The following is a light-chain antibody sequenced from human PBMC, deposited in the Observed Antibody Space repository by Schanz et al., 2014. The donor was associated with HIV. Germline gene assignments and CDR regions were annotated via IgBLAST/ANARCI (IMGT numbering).Light chain of an antibody. CDR1: SSNIGRNY. J-gene: IGLJ3*02. V-gene: IGLV1-47*01. CDR3: AAWDDSLNGPV. CDR2: RNN. Sequence: QSVLTQPPSASGNPGQRVTISCSGSSSNIGRNYVYWYQQLPGTAPKLLIYRNNQRPSGVPDRFSGSKSGTSASLAISGLRSEDEAEYYCAAWDDSLNGPVFGGGTKLTVL.